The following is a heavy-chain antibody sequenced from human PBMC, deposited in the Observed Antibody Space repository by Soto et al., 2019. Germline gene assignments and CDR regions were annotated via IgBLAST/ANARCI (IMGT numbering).Heavy chain of an antibody. CDR1: GGSISGYY. CDR2: VSDTGSP. D-gene: IGHD1-26*01. Sequence: QVNLQESGPGLVKPSETLSLTCTVSGGSISGYYWSWVRQAPGKTLQWIGYVSDTGSPNYNPSLKSRVIISVDTPKAQVALSLTSAPARDTVMYYCVRGVGSSVSRFWGPGRPVTVSS. J-gene: IGHJ4*02. CDR3: VRGVGSSVSRF. V-gene: IGHV4-59*01.